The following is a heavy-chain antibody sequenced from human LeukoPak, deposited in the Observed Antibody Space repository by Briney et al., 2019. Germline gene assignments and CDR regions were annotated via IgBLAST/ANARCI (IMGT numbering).Heavy chain of an antibody. CDR1: GFTFSSYG. Sequence: GGSLRLSCAASGFTFSSYGMHWVRQAPGKGLEWVAFIRYDGSNKYYADSVKGRFTISRDNSKNTLYLQMNSLSAEDTAVYYCAKGSLSIAAAMVQVYWGQGTLVTVSS. D-gene: IGHD6-13*01. CDR2: IRYDGSNK. V-gene: IGHV3-30*02. CDR3: AKGSLSIAAAMVQVY. J-gene: IGHJ4*02.